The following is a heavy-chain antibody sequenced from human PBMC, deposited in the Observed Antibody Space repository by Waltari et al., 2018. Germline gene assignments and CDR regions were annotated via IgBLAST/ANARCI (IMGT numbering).Heavy chain of an antibody. CDR2: IYYSGRT. D-gene: IGHD2-2*01. J-gene: IGHJ4*02. CDR1: GGSISSGGYY. V-gene: IGHV4-31*03. Sequence: QVQLQESGPGLVKPSQTLSLTCTVSGGSISSGGYYWSWIRQHPGKGLEWIGYIYYSGRTYYNPSLKSRVTISVDTSKNQFSRKLSSVTAADTAVYYCARYCSSTSCYAVDYWGQGTLVTVSS. CDR3: ARYCSSTSCYAVDY.